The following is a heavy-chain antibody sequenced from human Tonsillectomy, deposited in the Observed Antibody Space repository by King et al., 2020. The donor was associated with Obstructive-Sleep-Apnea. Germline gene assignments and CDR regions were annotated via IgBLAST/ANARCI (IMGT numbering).Heavy chain of an antibody. CDR2: SYYSGST. CDR3: ARDGGSYGGGFDY. Sequence: QLQESGPGLVKPSETLSLTCTVSGGSISSSSYYWGWIRQPPGKGLEWIGRSYYSGSTYYNPSLKSRVTISVDTSKNQFSLKLSSVTAADTAVYYCARDGGSYGGGFDYWGQGTLVTVSS. V-gene: IGHV4-39*07. J-gene: IGHJ4*02. CDR1: GGSISSSSYY. D-gene: IGHD1-26*01.